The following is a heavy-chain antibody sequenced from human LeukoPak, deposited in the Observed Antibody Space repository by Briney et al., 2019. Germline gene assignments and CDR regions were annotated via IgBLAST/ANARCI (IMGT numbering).Heavy chain of an antibody. CDR2: IYSGGTT. V-gene: IGHV3-66*01. CDR3: ATRLHLGN. CDR1: GGSISSYY. D-gene: IGHD5-12*01. Sequence: ETLSLTCTVSGGSISSYYWSWVRQGPGKGLEWVSVIYSGGTTIYADSVKGRFTISRDISKNTLYLQMNDLRADDTAVYYCATRLHLGNWGQGTLVTVSS. J-gene: IGHJ4*02.